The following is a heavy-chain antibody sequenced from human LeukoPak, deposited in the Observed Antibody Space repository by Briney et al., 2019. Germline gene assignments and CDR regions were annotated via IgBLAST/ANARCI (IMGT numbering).Heavy chain of an antibody. V-gene: IGHV4-39*01. CDR2: IYYSGST. CDR1: GGSMSSNNYY. D-gene: IGHD2-15*01. CDR3: ARLVGWPYRYYFDY. J-gene: IGHJ4*02. Sequence: SETLSLTCTVSGGSMSSNNYYWGWIRQPPGKWLELIGNIYYSGSTHDNPSLKSRVTISVDTSKNQFSLKLSSVTAADTAVYYCARLVGWPYRYYFDYWGQGTLITVSS.